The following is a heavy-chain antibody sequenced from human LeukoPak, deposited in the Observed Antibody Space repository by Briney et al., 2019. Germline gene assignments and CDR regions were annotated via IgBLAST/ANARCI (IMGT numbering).Heavy chain of an antibody. J-gene: IGHJ6*03. V-gene: IGHV4-59*08. CDR3: ARHIGGGIEDMDV. Sequence: PSETPSLTCTVSGGSIGTCYWSWIRQSPGKGLEWIGYIYVTGTRYNPYLQSRVTISVDRSRNQFFLKMSSVTAADTAVYYCARHIGGGIEDMDVWGKGTKVIVSS. CDR1: GGSIGTCY. D-gene: IGHD3-16*02. CDR2: IYVTGT.